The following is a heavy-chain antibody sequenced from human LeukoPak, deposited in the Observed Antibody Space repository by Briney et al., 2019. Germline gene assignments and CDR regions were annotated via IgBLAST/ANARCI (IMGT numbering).Heavy chain of an antibody. J-gene: IGHJ4*02. CDR2: TSSSSTI. Sequence: GGSLRLSCAASGFTFSSYSMNWVRQAPGKGLEWVSYTSSSSTIYYADCVKGRFTISRGNAKNSLYLQMNSLRAEDTAVYYCARVGGYSYGYDYWGQGTLVTVSS. CDR1: GFTFSSYS. D-gene: IGHD5-18*01. V-gene: IGHV3-48*01. CDR3: ARVGGYSYGYDY.